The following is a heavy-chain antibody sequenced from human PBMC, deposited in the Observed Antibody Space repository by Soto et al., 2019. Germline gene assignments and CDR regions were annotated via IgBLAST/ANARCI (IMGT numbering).Heavy chain of an antibody. V-gene: IGHV3-66*01. J-gene: IGHJ4*02. CDR3: NTGYDSDFDY. CDR2: LYSGGRT. Sequence: WGSLRLSCAASGFTVSSNYMSWVRQAPGKGLEWVSVLYSGGRTYYADSVKGRFAISRDNSKNTLYLQMNSLRAEDTAVYYCNTGYDSDFDYWGQGALVTVSS. CDR1: GFTVSSNY. D-gene: IGHD5-12*01.